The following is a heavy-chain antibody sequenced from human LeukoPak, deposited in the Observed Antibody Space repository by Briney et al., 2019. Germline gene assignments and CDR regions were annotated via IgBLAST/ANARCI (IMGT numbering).Heavy chain of an antibody. CDR2: IKSKTDGGTT. V-gene: IGHV3-15*01. Sequence: GGSLRLSCAASGFTFSNTWMSWVRQAPGKGLEWVGRIKSKTDGGTTDYAAPVKGRFTISRDDSKNTLYLQMNSLKTEDTAVYYCTTVGSSSWYADDWFDPWGQGTLVTVSS. CDR1: GFTFSNTW. D-gene: IGHD6-13*01. CDR3: TTVGSSSWYADDWFDP. J-gene: IGHJ5*02.